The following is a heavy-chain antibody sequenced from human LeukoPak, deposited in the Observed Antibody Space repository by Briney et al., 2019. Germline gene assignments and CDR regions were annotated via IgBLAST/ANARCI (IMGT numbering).Heavy chain of an antibody. CDR1: GGSISSGDYY. CDR2: IYYSGST. V-gene: IGHV4-30-4*08. Sequence: SQTLSLTCTVSGGSISSGDYYWSRIRQPPGKGLEWIGYIYYSGSTYYNPSLKSRVTISVDTSKNQFSLKLSSVTAADTAVYYCARGRRGSRLYYDFWSGYPHDYWGQGTLVTVSS. CDR3: ARGRRGSRLYYDFWSGYPHDY. J-gene: IGHJ4*02. D-gene: IGHD3-3*01.